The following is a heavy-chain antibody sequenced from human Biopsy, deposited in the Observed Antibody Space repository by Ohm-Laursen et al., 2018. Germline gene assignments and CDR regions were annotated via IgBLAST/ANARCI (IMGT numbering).Heavy chain of an antibody. CDR3: ARDRRRRLKVVVDNYYHFGMDV. J-gene: IGHJ6*02. CDR2: TSVFKDDI. D-gene: IGHD2-15*01. Sequence: GASVKVSCKTSGYAFTIHGINWVRQAPGQGLEWLGWTSVFKDDIVYAQKFQGRVTMTTDTSTTTAYLELRSLTSDDTAVYYCARDRRRRLKVVVDNYYHFGMDVWGQGTWVTVSS. V-gene: IGHV1-18*04. CDR1: GYAFTIHG.